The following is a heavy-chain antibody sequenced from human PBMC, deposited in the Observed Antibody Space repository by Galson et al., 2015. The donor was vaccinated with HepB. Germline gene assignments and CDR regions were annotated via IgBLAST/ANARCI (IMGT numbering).Heavy chain of an antibody. D-gene: IGHD5-18*01. CDR3: AKDQADTAMVTVWYYYYGMDV. CDR1: GFTFSSYA. J-gene: IGHJ6*02. V-gene: IGHV3-23*01. CDR2: ISGSGGST. Sequence: SLRLSCAASGFTFSSYAMSWVRQAPGKGLEWVSAISGSGGSTYYADSVKGRFTISRDNSKNTLYLQMNSLRAEDTAVYYCAKDQADTAMVTVWYYYYGMDVWGQGTTVTVSS.